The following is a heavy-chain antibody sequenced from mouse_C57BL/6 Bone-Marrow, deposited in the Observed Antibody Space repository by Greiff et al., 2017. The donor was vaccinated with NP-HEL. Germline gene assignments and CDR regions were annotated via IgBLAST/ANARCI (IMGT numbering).Heavy chain of an antibody. J-gene: IGHJ4*01. D-gene: IGHD1-2*01. CDR3: AREDGFYYAMDY. CDR1: GYTFTSYW. CDR2: IDPSDSYT. V-gene: IGHV1-69*01. Sequence: QVQLKQPGAELVMPGASVKLSCKASGYTFTSYWMHWVKQSPGQGLEWIGEIDPSDSYTNYNQKFKGKSTLTVDKSSSTAYMQLSSLTSEDSAVYYCAREDGFYYAMDYWGQGTSVTVSS.